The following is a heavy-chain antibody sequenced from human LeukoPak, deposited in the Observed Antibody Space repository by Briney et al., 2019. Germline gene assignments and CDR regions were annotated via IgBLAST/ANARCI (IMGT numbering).Heavy chain of an antibody. CDR3: AKDSYSSGWYMGY. CDR2: ISYDGSNK. Sequence: PGRSLRLSCAASGFTFSNYAMHWVRQAPGKGLEWVAVISYDGSNKYYADSVKGRFTISRDNSKNTLYLQMNSLRAEDTAVYYCAKDSYSSGWYMGYWGQGTLVTVSS. V-gene: IGHV3-30*04. J-gene: IGHJ4*02. CDR1: GFTFSNYA. D-gene: IGHD6-19*01.